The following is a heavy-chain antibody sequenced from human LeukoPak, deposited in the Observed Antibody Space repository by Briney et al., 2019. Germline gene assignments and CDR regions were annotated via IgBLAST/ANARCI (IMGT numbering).Heavy chain of an antibody. CDR3: AKDRDRGIGAFDI. J-gene: IGHJ3*02. D-gene: IGHD3-16*01. CDR1: GFTFSSYA. CDR2: ISGSGGST. Sequence: GGSLGLSCAASGFTFSSYAMSWVRQAPGKGLEWVSAISGSGGSTYYADSVKGRFTISRDNSKKPLYLQMNSLRAEDTAVYYCAKDRDRGIGAFDIWGQGTMVTVSS. V-gene: IGHV3-23*01.